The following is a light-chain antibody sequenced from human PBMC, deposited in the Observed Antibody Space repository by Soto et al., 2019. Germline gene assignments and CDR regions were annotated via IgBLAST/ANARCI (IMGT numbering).Light chain of an antibody. V-gene: IGLV2-23*02. J-gene: IGLJ1*01. Sequence: QSALTQPASVSGSPGQSIVISCTGTSSDVGRYSLVSWYQHHPGKAPKLMMYEVGKRPSGVSNRFYGSKSGNSASLPVSGLQTEDEGDYYCCSFAPNNTYVFGTGTKLTVL. CDR1: SSDVGRYSL. CDR2: EVG. CDR3: CSFAPNNTYV.